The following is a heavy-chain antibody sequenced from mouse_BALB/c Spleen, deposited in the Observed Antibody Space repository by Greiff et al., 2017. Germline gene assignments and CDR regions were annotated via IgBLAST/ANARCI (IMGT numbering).Heavy chain of an antibody. D-gene: IGHD1-1*01. CDR1: GFTFSSYG. CDR3: AREDRYYGSSFFAY. Sequence: DVMLVESGGGLVQPGGSLKLSCAASGFTFSSYGMSWVRQTPDKRLELVATINSNGGSTYYPDSVKGRFTISRDNAKNTLYLQMSSLKSEDTAMYYCAREDRYYGSSFFAYWGQGTLVTVSA. V-gene: IGHV5-6-3*01. CDR2: INSNGGST. J-gene: IGHJ3*01.